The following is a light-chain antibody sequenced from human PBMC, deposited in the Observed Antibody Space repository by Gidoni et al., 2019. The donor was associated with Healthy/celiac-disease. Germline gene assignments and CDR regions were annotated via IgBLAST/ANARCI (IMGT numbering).Light chain of an antibody. CDR2: RNN. CDR1: SSNIGSNY. Sequence: TTSCSGSSSNIGSNYVYWYQQLPGTAPKLLIYRNNQRPSGVPDRFSGSKAGTSASLAISGLRSEDEADYYCAAWDDSLSGHWVFGGGTKLTVL. V-gene: IGLV1-47*01. CDR3: AAWDDSLSGHWV. J-gene: IGLJ3*02.